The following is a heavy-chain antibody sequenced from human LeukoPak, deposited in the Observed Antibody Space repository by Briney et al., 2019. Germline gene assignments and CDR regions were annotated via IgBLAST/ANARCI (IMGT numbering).Heavy chain of an antibody. Sequence: PSETLSLTCAVSGYSISSGYYWGWIRQPPGKGLEWIGSIYHSGSTYYNPSLKSRVTISVDTSKNQFSLKLSSVTAADTAVYYCARGRYYYDTSGYVVWLDPWGQGTLVTVSS. CDR1: GYSISSGYY. CDR2: IYHSGST. CDR3: ARGRYYYDTSGYVVWLDP. J-gene: IGHJ5*02. V-gene: IGHV4-38-2*01. D-gene: IGHD3-22*01.